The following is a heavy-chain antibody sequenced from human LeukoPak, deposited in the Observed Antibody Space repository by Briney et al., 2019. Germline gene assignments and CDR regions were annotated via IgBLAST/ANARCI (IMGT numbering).Heavy chain of an antibody. CDR3: ARRHKHYYQIDY. J-gene: IGHJ4*02. CDR1: GYTFTSYY. Sequence: GASVKVSCKASGYTFTSYYLHWVRQAPGQALEWMGTVNPSGGSTSYAQKFQGRVTMTRDTSTTTVYMELSSLRSDDTAVFYCARRHKHYYQIDYWGKGTLVTVSS. CDR2: VNPSGGST. D-gene: IGHD1-26*01. V-gene: IGHV1-46*01.